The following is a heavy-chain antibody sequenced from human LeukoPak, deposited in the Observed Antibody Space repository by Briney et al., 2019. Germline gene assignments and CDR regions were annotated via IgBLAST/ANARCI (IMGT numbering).Heavy chain of an antibody. V-gene: IGHV1-2*06. CDR2: INPNSGGT. CDR1: GYTFTGYF. J-gene: IGHJ4*02. D-gene: IGHD1-7*01. CDR3: AREPGGAGTTIDY. Sequence: GASVKVSCKASGYTFTGYFMHGVRQAPGQGLEWMGRINPNSGGTNYAQKFRGRVTMTRDTSISTAYMELNRLGSDDTAVYYCAREPGGAGTTIDYWGQGTLVTVSS.